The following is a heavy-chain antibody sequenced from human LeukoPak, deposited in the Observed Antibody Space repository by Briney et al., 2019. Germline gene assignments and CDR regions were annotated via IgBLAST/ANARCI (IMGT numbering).Heavy chain of an antibody. D-gene: IGHD5-18*01. CDR2: IGPDDAT. J-gene: IGHJ3*02. CDR1: GFSLSGNA. CDR3: AKGNLQLGQDACDI. V-gene: IGHV3-23*01. Sequence: TGGSLRLSCAASGFSLSGNAVSWVRQAPGKRPEWVAGIGPDDATFYPASVRGRFTISGDTSQNTMYLQMNSLRAEDTALYYCAKGNLQLGQDACDIWGQGTMVTVSS.